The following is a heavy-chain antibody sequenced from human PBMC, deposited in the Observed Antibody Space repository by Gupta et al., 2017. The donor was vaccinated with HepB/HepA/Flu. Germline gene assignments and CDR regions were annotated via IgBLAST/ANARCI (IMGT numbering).Heavy chain of an antibody. J-gene: IGHJ6*03. CDR2: IKTDGSHT. CDR1: GFSFSRYW. V-gene: IGHV3-74*01. D-gene: IGHD1-1*01. CDR3: ARVPGIYHYYMDV. Sequence: EVKLEASGGGLVQAGGFLRLSCLASGFSFSRYWMHWVRQTPGKGLVWVARIKTDGSHTTYADSAKGRFTISRDNAKNTLYLQMNSLKAEDTAVYYCARVPGIYHYYMDVWGIGTTVTVSS.